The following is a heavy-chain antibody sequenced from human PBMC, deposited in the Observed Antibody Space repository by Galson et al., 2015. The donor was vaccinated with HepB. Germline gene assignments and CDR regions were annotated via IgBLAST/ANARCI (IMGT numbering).Heavy chain of an antibody. Sequence: QSGAEVKKPGESLRISCEASGYTFTNYWIGWVRQMPGRGLEWMGIVYPRDSDTRYNPSFQGQISISADKSITTAYLQLSSLKSSDTAIYYCARHSPPSDYGIDSFYYYLDVWGKGTPVTV. J-gene: IGHJ6*03. CDR2: VYPRDSDT. V-gene: IGHV5-51*03. CDR1: GYTFTNYW. D-gene: IGHD4-17*01. CDR3: ARHSPPSDYGIDSFYYYLDV.